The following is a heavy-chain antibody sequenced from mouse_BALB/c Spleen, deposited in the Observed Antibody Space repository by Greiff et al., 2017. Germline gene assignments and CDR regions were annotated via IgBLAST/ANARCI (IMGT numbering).Heavy chain of an antibody. CDR3: ARGEDGNYGFAY. CDR1: GFAFSSYD. CDR2: ISSGGGST. D-gene: IGHD2-1*01. Sequence: EVKLVESGGGLVKPGGSLKLSCAASGFAFSSYDMSWVRQTPEKRLEWVAYISSGGGSTYYPDTVKGRFTISRDNAKNTLYLQMSSLKSEDTAMYYCARGEDGNYGFAYWGQGTTLTVSS. V-gene: IGHV5-12-1*01. J-gene: IGHJ2*01.